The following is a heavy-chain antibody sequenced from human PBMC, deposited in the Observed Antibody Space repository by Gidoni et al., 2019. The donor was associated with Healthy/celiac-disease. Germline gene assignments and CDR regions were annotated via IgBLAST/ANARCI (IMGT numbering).Heavy chain of an antibody. CDR1: GYTVTSYG. V-gene: IGHV1-18*04. D-gene: IGHD6-19*01. CDR3: AREPTVAGSFDY. CDR2: ISAYNGNT. Sequence: QVQLVQSGAEVKKTGASVKVACKASGYTVTSYGISWVRQAPGQGLEWMGWISAYNGNTNYAQQLQGRVTMTTDTSTSTAYMELRSLRSDDTAVYYCAREPTVAGSFDYWGQGTLVTVSS. J-gene: IGHJ4*02.